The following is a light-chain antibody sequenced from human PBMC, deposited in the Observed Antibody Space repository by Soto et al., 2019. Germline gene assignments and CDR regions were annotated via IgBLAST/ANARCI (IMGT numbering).Light chain of an antibody. CDR1: SSDVGAYDF. CDR2: DVT. J-gene: IGLJ2*01. CDR3: SSYTTRSPLV. V-gene: IGLV2-14*01. Sequence: QSALTQPASVSGSPGQSITISCTGTSSDVGAYDFVSWYQHSPGKAPKLVTFDVTHRPPGISDRFSGSKSANTASLPISGLQAADEAFYYCSSYTTRSPLVFGGGTKLTVL.